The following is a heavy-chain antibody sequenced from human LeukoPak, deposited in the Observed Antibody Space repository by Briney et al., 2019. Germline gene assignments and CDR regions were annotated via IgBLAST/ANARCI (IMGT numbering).Heavy chain of an antibody. CDR3: AKDTTPQIAGFDP. CDR2: IRYDGSNK. J-gene: IGHJ5*02. V-gene: IGHV3-30*02. Sequence: GGSLRLSCAASGFTFSSYGMHWVRQAPGKGLEWVAFIRYDGSNKYYADSVKGRFTISRDNSKNTLYLQMNSLRAEDTAVYYCAKDTTPQIAGFDPWGQGTLVTVSS. D-gene: IGHD1-14*01. CDR1: GFTFSSYG.